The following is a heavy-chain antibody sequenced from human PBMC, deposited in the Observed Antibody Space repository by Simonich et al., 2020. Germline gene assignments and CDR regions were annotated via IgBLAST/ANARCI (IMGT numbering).Heavy chain of an antibody. CDR2: NIPIHDKA. CDR1: GGTFSSYA. Sequence: QVQLVQSGAEVKKPGSSVKVSCKASGGTFSSYAISWVRQAPGQGLEWVGGNIPIHDKANYEQKFQGRVTITADKATSTAYMELSSLRSEDTAVYYCARGGLADRRIVYYYYMDVWGKGTTVTVSS. J-gene: IGHJ6*03. V-gene: IGHV1-69*06. D-gene: IGHD2-15*01. CDR3: ARGGLADRRIVYYYYMDV.